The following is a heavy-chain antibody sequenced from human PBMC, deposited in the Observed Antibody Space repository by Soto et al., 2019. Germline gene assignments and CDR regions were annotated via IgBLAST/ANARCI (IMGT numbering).Heavy chain of an antibody. Sequence: ASVKVSCKASGYTFTSYAMHWGRQAPGQRLEWMGWINAGNGNTKYSQKFQGRVTITRDTSASTAYMELSSLRSEDTAVYYCAILRSVADPFDYWGQGTLVTVSS. CDR3: AILRSVADPFDY. J-gene: IGHJ4*02. V-gene: IGHV1-3*01. CDR2: INAGNGNT. CDR1: GYTFTSYA. D-gene: IGHD6-19*01.